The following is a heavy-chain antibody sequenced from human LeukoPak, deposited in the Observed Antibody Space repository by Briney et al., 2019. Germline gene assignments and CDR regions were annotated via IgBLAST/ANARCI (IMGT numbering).Heavy chain of an antibody. D-gene: IGHD5-12*01. J-gene: IGHJ3*02. CDR3: AKARYSGYAFDAFDM. CDR1: GFTFSSYW. CDR2: IKLDGTEK. Sequence: GGSLRLSCAASGFTFSSYWMQWVRQAPGKGLEWVANIKLDGTEKYYVDSVKGRFTISRDNAKNTLYLQMNSLRAEDTAVYYCAKARYSGYAFDAFDMWGQGTMVSVSS. V-gene: IGHV3-7*05.